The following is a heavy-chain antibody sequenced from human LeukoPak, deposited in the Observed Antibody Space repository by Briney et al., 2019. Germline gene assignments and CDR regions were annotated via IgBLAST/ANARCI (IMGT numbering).Heavy chain of an antibody. CDR1: GFTFSSYG. CDR3: AKDLTGGYASDY. V-gene: IGHV3-30*02. CDR2: IRDDGTNK. J-gene: IGHJ4*02. Sequence: GGSLRLSCAASGFTFSSYGMHCVRQAPGKGLEWVAFIRDDGTNKNYADSVKGRFTISRDNSKNTLYLQMNSLRAEDTAVYYCAKDLTGGYASDYWGQGALVTVSA. D-gene: IGHD5-12*01.